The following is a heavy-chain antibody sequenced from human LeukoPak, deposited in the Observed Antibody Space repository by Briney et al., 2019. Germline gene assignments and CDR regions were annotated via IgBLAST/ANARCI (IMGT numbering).Heavy chain of an antibody. Sequence: SETLSLTCAAYGGSFSGYYWSWIRQPPGKGLEWIGEINHSGSTNYNPSLKSRVTISVDTSKNQFSLKLSSVTAADTAVYYCARGYTAMAKGYYYMDVWGKGTTVTVSS. V-gene: IGHV4-34*01. J-gene: IGHJ6*03. CDR3: ARGYTAMAKGYYYMDV. CDR1: GGSFSGYY. CDR2: INHSGST. D-gene: IGHD5-18*01.